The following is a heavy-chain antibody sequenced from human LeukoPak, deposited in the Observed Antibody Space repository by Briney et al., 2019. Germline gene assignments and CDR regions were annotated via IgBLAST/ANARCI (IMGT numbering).Heavy chain of an antibody. Sequence: GGSLRLSCAASGFTFNRYAMSWVRQAPGKGLEWVSGSGSGGTTYYADSVKGRFTISRDNSKNTLYLQMNSLRAEDTAVYYCAKTAPTSDIVVVVAANYYYMDVWGKGTPVTVSS. CDR2: SGSGGTT. J-gene: IGHJ6*03. V-gene: IGHV3-23*01. CDR1: GFTFNRYA. D-gene: IGHD2-15*01. CDR3: AKTAPTSDIVVVVAANYYYMDV.